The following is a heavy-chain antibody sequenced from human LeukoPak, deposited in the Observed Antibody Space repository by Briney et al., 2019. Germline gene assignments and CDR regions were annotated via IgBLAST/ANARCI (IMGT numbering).Heavy chain of an antibody. CDR2: INHSGST. D-gene: IGHD3-22*01. J-gene: IGHJ4*02. Sequence: PSETLSLTCAVSGYSISSGYYWGWIRQPPGKGLEWIGSINHSGSTYYNPSLKSRVTILVDTSKNQFSLKMTSVTAADTAVYFCAPGSPSTGYYYYWGQGTLVTVSS. V-gene: IGHV4-38-2*01. CDR3: APGSPSTGYYYY. CDR1: GYSISSGYY.